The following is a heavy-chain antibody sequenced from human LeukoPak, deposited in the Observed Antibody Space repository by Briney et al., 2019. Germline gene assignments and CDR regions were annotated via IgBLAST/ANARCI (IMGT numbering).Heavy chain of an antibody. CDR3: ARDQGVYCSGGSCPVDY. D-gene: IGHD2-15*01. V-gene: IGHV4-59*12. J-gene: IGHJ4*02. CDR1: GGSISSYY. CDR2: IYYSGST. Sequence: SETLSLTCTVSGGSISSYYWSWIRQPPGKGLEWIGYIYYSGSTNYNPSLKSRVTISVDTSKNQFSLKLSSVTAADTAVYYCARDQGVYCSGGSCPVDYWGQGTLVTVSS.